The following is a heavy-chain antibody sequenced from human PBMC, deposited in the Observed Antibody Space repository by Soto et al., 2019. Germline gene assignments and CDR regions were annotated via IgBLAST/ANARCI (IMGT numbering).Heavy chain of an antibody. D-gene: IGHD5-18*01. CDR2: IIPIFGTS. J-gene: IGHJ4*02. CDR1: GGTFSSYA. CDR3: AVRPEDTSLSYFDY. Sequence: QVQLVQSGAEVKKPGSSVKVSCKASGGTFSSYAISWVRQAPGQGLAWMGAIIPIFGTSNYAQKFQGRVTITADEYTSTAYMELSSLRSEDTAVYYCAVRPEDTSLSYFDYWGQGTLVTVSS. V-gene: IGHV1-69*12.